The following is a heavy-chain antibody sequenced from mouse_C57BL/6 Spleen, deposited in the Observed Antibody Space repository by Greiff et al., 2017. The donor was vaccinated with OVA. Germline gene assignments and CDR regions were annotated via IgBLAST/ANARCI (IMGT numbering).Heavy chain of an antibody. CDR2: ISSGSSTI. J-gene: IGHJ2*01. CDR1: GFTFSDYG. Sequence: DVQLVESGGGLVKPGGSLKLSCAASGFTFSDYGMHWVRQAPEQGLEWVAYISSGSSTIYYADTVKGRFTFSRDNAKNTLFQQMTSLRSEDAAMYYCARQYYGSSHYFDYWGKGTTLTVSS. V-gene: IGHV5-17*01. CDR3: ARQYYGSSHYFDY. D-gene: IGHD1-1*01.